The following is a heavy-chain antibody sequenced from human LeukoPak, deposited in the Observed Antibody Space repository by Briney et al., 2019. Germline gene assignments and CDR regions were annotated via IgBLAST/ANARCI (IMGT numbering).Heavy chain of an antibody. CDR2: ISWNSGSI. D-gene: IGHD3-10*01. Sequence: SLRLSCAASGFTFDDYAMHWVRQAPGKGLEWVSGISWNSGSIGYADSVKGRFTISRDNAKNSLYLQMNSLRAEDTALYYCAKARGFGELLPLTHWGQGTLVTVSS. J-gene: IGHJ4*02. CDR3: AKARGFGELLPLTH. CDR1: GFTFDDYA. V-gene: IGHV3-9*01.